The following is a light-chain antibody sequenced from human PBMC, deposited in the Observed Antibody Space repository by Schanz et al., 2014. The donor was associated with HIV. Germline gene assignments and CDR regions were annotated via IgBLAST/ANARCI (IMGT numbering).Light chain of an antibody. CDR3: QQYYSSSWT. CDR1: QGIGTW. Sequence: DIQMTQSPSTLSASVGDRVTITCRASQGIGTWLAWYQQKPGKAPELLIYEASTLKSGVPLRFTGSGSGTEFALTISSLQPDDFATYYCQQYYSSSWTFGLGTKVETK. V-gene: IGKV1-5*03. CDR2: EAS. J-gene: IGKJ1*01.